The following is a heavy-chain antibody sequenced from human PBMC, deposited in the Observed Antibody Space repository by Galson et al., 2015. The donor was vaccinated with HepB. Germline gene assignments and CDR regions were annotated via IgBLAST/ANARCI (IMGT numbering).Heavy chain of an antibody. D-gene: IGHD2/OR15-2a*01. CDR3: ARANENSRERGYYYYGMDV. V-gene: IGHV3-33*01. CDR2: IWYDGSRK. J-gene: IGHJ6*02. CDR1: GFTFTTHG. Sequence: SLRLSCAASGFTFTTHGMHWVRQAPGKGLEWVAVIWYDGSRKEYVDSVKGRFNISRDNSKNTLFLEMNSLRDEDTAVYYCARANENSRERGYYYYGMDVWGQGTTGTGSS.